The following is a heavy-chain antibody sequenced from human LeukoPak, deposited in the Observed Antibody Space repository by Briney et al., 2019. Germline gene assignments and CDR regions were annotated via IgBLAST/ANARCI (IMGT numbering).Heavy chain of an antibody. V-gene: IGHV3-11*04. J-gene: IGHJ6*03. CDR2: ISSSGSTI. CDR3: SAGHYYYYMDV. CDR1: GFTFSDYY. Sequence: GGSLRLSCAASGFTFSDYYMSWIRQAPGKGLEWASYISSSGSTIYYADSVKGRFTISRDNAKNSLYLQMNSLRAEDTAVYYCSAGHYYYYMDVWGKGTTVTVSS. D-gene: IGHD6-13*01.